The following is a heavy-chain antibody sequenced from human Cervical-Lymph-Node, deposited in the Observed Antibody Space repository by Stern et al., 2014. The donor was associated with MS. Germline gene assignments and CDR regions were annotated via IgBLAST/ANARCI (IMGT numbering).Heavy chain of an antibody. V-gene: IGHV3-30*04. CDR1: GFTFSIYA. Sequence: QDQLVESGGGVVQPGTSLRLSCAASGFTFSIYAMHWVRQAPGKGLEWVAVISYNGFNKYYADSVKGRFTISRDNSKNTLYLQMNSLRAEDTAVYYCARDRYHGGNSNHFDDWGQGSLVTVSS. J-gene: IGHJ4*02. D-gene: IGHD4-23*01. CDR3: ARDRYHGGNSNHFDD. CDR2: ISYNGFNK.